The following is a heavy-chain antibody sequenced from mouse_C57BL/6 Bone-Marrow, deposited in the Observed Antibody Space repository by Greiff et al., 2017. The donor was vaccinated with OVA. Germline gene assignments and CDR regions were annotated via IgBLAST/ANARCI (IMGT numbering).Heavy chain of an antibody. D-gene: IGHD1-1*01. CDR3: TTAFTTGFDV. Sequence: VQLKQSGAELVRPGASVKLSCTASGFNIKDDYMHWVKQRPEQGLEWIGWIDPENGDTEYASKFQGKATITADTSSNTAYLQLSSLTSEDTAVYYCTTAFTTGFDVWGTGTTVTVSS. CDR1: GFNIKDDY. J-gene: IGHJ1*03. V-gene: IGHV14-4*01. CDR2: IDPENGDT.